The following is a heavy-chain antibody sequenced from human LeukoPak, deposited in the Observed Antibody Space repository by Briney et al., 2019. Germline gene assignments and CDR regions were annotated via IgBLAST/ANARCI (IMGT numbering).Heavy chain of an antibody. CDR3: ARESVYGSSWYGSYYYYYYMDV. CDR1: GGSISGYY. J-gene: IGHJ6*03. CDR2: IYYSGST. V-gene: IGHV4-59*01. Sequence: SETLSLTCTVSGGSISGYYWSWIRQPPGKGLEWIGYIYYSGSTNYNPSLKSRVTISVDTSKNQFSLKLSSVTAADTAVYYCARESVYGSSWYGSYYYYYYMDVWGKGTTVTVSS. D-gene: IGHD6-13*01.